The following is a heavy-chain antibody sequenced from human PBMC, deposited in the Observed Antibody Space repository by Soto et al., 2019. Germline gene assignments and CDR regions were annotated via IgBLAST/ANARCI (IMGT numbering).Heavy chain of an antibody. J-gene: IGHJ4*02. D-gene: IGHD3-22*01. CDR1: EVTFSSCW. CDR2: ISGDGSST. CDR3: TRPRYDRSGTPFVY. Sequence: HARAVAEVTFSSCWPHRVRQTPGKGLVWVSRISGDGSSTTYADSVKGRFIISRNNAQNTLYLQMNNLRADDTAVYYFTRPRYDRSGTPFVYWGQGTLVTVSS. V-gene: IGHV3-74*01.